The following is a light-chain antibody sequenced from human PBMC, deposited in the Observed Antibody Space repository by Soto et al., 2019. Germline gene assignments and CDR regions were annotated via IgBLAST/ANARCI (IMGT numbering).Light chain of an antibody. J-gene: IGKJ1*01. CDR1: QSVSSSY. CDR2: GAS. CDR3: QEYGTSRT. V-gene: IGKV3-20*01. Sequence: ELVMTQSHATLSVSPGERSTLSCRASQSVSSSYLAWYQQKPGQAPRLLIYGASSRATGIPDRFSGSGSGTDFTLTISRLEPEDFAVYYCQEYGTSRTVGQGTKVDIK.